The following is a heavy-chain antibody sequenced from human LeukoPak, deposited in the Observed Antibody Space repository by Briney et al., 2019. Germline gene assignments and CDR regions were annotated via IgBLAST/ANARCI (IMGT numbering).Heavy chain of an antibody. CDR1: GGSIRTYY. D-gene: IGHD3-3*01. CDR3: ARGDFHRYYFDY. Sequence: SETLSLTCTVSGGSIRTYYWSWIRQPPGKGLEWIGYIYTSGSTNYNPSLKSRVTMSLDTSENQFSLKLSSVTAADTAVYYCARGDFHRYYFDYWGQGTLVTVSS. V-gene: IGHV4-4*09. J-gene: IGHJ4*02. CDR2: IYTSGST.